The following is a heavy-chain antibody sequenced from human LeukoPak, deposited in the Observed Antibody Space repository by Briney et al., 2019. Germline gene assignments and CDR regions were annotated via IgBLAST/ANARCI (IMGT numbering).Heavy chain of an antibody. Sequence: SETLSLTCTVSGASISSYYWSWVRQPAGKGLEWIGRIYTTVSIDYNPSLRSRVTLSVDTSKNQFSLRLTSVTAADTAVYYCARAYGGNSMGYYFDYWGQGTLVTVSS. CDR2: IYTTVSI. J-gene: IGHJ4*02. CDR3: ARAYGGNSMGYYFDY. CDR1: GASISSYY. D-gene: IGHD4-23*01. V-gene: IGHV4-4*07.